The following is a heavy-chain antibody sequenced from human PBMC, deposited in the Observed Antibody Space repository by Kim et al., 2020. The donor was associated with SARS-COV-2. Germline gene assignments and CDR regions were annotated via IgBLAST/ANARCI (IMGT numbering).Heavy chain of an antibody. CDR3: AKDIVVVVASTLIT. V-gene: IGHV3-23*01. CDR1: GFTFSSYA. D-gene: IGHD2-15*01. CDR2: ISGSGGST. J-gene: IGHJ5*02. Sequence: GGSLRLSCAASGFTFSSYAMSWVRQAPGKGLEWVSAISGSGGSTYYADSVKGRFTISRDNSKNTLYLQMNSLRAEDTAVYYGAKDIVVVVASTLITWGQGTLVTVSS.